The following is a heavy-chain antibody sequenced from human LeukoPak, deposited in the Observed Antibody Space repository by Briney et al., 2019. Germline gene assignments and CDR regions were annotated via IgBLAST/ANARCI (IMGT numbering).Heavy chain of an antibody. D-gene: IGHD4-17*01. CDR2: LSGDGGST. CDR3: AKWRGDYPSYYYYYMDV. J-gene: IGHJ6*03. V-gene: IGHV3-43*02. CDR1: GFTFDDYA. Sequence: PGGSLRLSCAASGFTFDDYAMHWVRQAPGKGLEWVSLLSGDGGSTYYADSVKGRFTISRDNSKNSLYLQMNSLRTEDTALYYCAKWRGDYPSYYYYYMDVWGKGTTVTVSS.